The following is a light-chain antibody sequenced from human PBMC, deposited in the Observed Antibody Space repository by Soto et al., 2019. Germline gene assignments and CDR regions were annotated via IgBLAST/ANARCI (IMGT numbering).Light chain of an antibody. Sequence: DIQLTQSPSFLSASVGDRVAMTCRASQGISSYLAWYQQKPGEAPKLLIYAASTLQSGVPSKFSGSGSGTEFTLTISSLQPADFATYYCQQLNSYPRTFGQGTKVDIK. CDR3: QQLNSYPRT. CDR2: AAS. J-gene: IGKJ1*01. CDR1: QGISSY. V-gene: IGKV1-9*01.